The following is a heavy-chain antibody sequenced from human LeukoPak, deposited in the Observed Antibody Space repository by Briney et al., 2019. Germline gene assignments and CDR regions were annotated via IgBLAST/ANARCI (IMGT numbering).Heavy chain of an antibody. V-gene: IGHV3-74*01. J-gene: IGHJ4*02. Sequence: PGGSLRLSCAASGFTFSSHWMHWVRQAPGKGLVWVSRINGDGSGTSYADSVKGRFTISRDNAKNMLYLQMNSLKAEDTAVYYCTRDIGDWGQGTLVTVSS. CDR1: GFTFSSHW. D-gene: IGHD3-16*01. CDR2: INGDGSGT. CDR3: TRDIGD.